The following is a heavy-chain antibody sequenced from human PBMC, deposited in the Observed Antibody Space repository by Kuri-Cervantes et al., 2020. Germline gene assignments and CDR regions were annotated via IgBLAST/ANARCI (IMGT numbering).Heavy chain of an antibody. V-gene: IGHV1-46*01. J-gene: IGHJ4*02. CDR3: ATGCSGGSCTNDY. CDR2: INPSGGST. CDR1: GYTFTSYY. Sequence: ASVKVSCKASGYTFTSYYMHWVRQAPGQGLEWMGIINPSGGSTSYAPKFQGRVTMTEDTSTDTAYMELSSLRSEDTAVYYCATGCSGGSCTNDYWGQGTLVTVSS. D-gene: IGHD2-15*01.